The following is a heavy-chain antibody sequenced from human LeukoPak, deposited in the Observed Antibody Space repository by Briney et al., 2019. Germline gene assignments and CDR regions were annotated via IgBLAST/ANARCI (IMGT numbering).Heavy chain of an antibody. J-gene: IGHJ4*02. CDR1: GFTFSNAW. CDR3: TTPKYDFWSGYVDAAHDY. CDR2: IKSKTDGGTT. V-gene: IGHV3-15*01. D-gene: IGHD3-3*01. Sequence: PGGSLRLSCAASGFTFSNAWMSWVRQAPGKGLEWVGRIKSKTDGGTTDYAAPVKGRFTISRDDSKNTLYLQMNSLKTEDTAVYYCTTPKYDFWSGYVDAAHDYWGQGTLVTVSS.